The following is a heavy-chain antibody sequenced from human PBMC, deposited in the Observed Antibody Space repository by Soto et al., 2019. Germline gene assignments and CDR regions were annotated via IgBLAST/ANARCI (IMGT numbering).Heavy chain of an antibody. V-gene: IGHV1-69*01. CDR2: IFPKFGTT. CDR1: GDTDTNYA. D-gene: IGHD1-26*01. J-gene: IGHJ6*02. Sequence: QVQLVQSGAEVKKPGSSVKVSCKASGDTDTNYAISWVRQAPGQGLEWMGGIFPKFGTTYYAQKLQDRLTSTADESTSTVYMQLSSLRLEDTAVYYCEAEMTSGKLSVVWGQGTRVTVSS. CDR3: EAEMTSGKLSVV.